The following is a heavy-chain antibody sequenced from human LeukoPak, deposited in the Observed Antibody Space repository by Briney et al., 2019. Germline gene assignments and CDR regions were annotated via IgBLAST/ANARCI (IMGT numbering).Heavy chain of an antibody. CDR1: VFTFDDYG. D-gene: IGHD5-18*01. Sequence: PGGSLRLSCAASVFTFDDYGMSWVRQAPGKGLEWVSGINWNGGSTGYADSVKGRFTISRDNAKNSLYLQMNGLRAEDTALYYCARGGKAMVTLSYYYYYMDVWGKGTTVTVSS. CDR2: INWNGGST. J-gene: IGHJ6*03. V-gene: IGHV3-20*04. CDR3: ARGGKAMVTLSYYYYYMDV.